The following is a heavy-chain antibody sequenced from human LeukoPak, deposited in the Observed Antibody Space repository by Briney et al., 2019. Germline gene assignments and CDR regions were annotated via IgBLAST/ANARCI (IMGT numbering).Heavy chain of an antibody. CDR1: GGSIKSYY. CDR3: ATFGASSGWSGFDY. V-gene: IGHV4-59*01. D-gene: IGHD6-19*01. Sequence: PSETLSLTCTVSGGSIKSYYWSWIRQTPGKGLEWIGYIYYSGSTNYNLSFKSRVTISVDTSKKQFSLKLNSVTAADTAVYYCATFGASSGWSGFDYWGQGTLVTVSS. CDR2: IYYSGST. J-gene: IGHJ4*02.